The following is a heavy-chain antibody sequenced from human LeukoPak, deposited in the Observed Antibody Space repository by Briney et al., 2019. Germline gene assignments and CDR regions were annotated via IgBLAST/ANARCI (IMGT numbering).Heavy chain of an antibody. V-gene: IGHV1-69*13. Sequence: GASVKVSCKASGGTFSSYAISWVRQAPGQGLEWMGGIIPIFGTADYAQKFQGRVTITADESTSTAYMELSSLRSEDTAVYYCARAYDILTGYYILNWFDPWGQGTLVTVSS. J-gene: IGHJ5*02. CDR1: GGTFSSYA. CDR2: IIPIFGTA. D-gene: IGHD3-9*01. CDR3: ARAYDILTGYYILNWFDP.